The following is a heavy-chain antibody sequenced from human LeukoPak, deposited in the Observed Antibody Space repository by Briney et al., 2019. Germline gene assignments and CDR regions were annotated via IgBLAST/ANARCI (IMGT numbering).Heavy chain of an antibody. V-gene: IGHV3-9*01. Sequence: PGGSLRLSCAASGFTFDDYAMHWVRQVPGKGLEWVAGIRWNGDHVAYVDALKGRFTISRDNAKNSLYLQMNSLTDEDTALYCCAKHVSDYVWGNYRHFDSWGQGSLVTVSS. D-gene: IGHD3-16*02. J-gene: IGHJ4*02. CDR1: GFTFDDYA. CDR2: IRWNGDHV. CDR3: AKHVSDYVWGNYRHFDS.